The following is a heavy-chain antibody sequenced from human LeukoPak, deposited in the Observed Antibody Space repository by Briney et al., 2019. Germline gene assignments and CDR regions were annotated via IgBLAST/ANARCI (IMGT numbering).Heavy chain of an antibody. CDR3: ARGRGFYDNVWGSYHYTPFDY. D-gene: IGHD3-16*02. CDR1: GYTFTSYD. J-gene: IGHJ4*02. Sequence: GASVKVSCKASGYTFTSYDINWVRQATGQGLEWMGWMNPNSGNTGYAQKFQGRVTMTRNTSISTAYMELSSLRSEDTAVYYCARGRGFYDNVWGSYHYTPFDYWGQGMLVTVSS. CDR2: MNPNSGNT. V-gene: IGHV1-8*01.